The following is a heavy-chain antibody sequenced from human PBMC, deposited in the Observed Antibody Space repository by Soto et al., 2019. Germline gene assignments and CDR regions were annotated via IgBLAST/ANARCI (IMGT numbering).Heavy chain of an antibody. V-gene: IGHV1-18*01. Sequence: ASVKVSYKAYDYTFINHLISWLRQAPGQGLEWMGWISAYNGKTNYAQNLQGRVTMTTDTSTSTAYMELSSLRSEDTAVYYCATAGYSGYDFRGIAVAGNWFDPWGQGTLVTVSS. D-gene: IGHD5-12*01. CDR2: ISAYNGKT. CDR3: ATAGYSGYDFRGIAVAGNWFDP. CDR1: DYTFINHL. J-gene: IGHJ5*02.